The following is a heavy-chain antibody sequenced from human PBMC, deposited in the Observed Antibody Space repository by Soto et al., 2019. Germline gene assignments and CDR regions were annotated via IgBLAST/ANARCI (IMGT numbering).Heavy chain of an antibody. CDR1: GGSIGTPNW. Sequence: QVQLQESGPGLVKPSETLSLTCAVSGGSIGTPNWWSWYRQPPGKGVEWIGEMFPSGSSNRNPSLDSRVTISLDTSSNHFSLKLTSLTAADTAIYYCAREGFDHRTDSWGQGVPVTVSS. CDR2: MFPSGSS. CDR3: AREGFDHRTDS. V-gene: IGHV4-4*02. J-gene: IGHJ4*02.